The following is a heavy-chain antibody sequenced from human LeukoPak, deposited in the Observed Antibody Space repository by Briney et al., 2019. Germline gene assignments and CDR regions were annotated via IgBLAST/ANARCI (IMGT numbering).Heavy chain of an antibody. V-gene: IGHV4-30-2*01. CDR2: IYHSGST. Sequence: SETLSLTCAVSGGSISSGGYSWSWIRQPPGKGLEWIGYIYHSGSTYYNPSLKSRVTISVDRSKNQFSLKLSSVTAADTAVYYCASSYYYDSSGANFDYWGQGTLVTVSS. D-gene: IGHD3-22*01. J-gene: IGHJ4*02. CDR1: GGSISSGGYS. CDR3: ASSYYYDSSGANFDY.